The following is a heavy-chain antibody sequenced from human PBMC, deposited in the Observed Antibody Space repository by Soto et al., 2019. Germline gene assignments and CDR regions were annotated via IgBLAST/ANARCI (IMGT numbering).Heavy chain of an antibody. CDR2: IDPGDSYT. J-gene: IGHJ6*02. CDR1: GYSFTSYW. V-gene: IGHV5-10-1*01. D-gene: IGHD3-10*01. Sequence: GESLKISCKGSGYSFTSYWISWVRQMPGKGLEWMGRIDPGDSYTNYSPSFQGHVTISADKSISTAYLQWSSLKASDTAMYYCARPIHGFGDDYGMDVWGQGTTVTVSS. CDR3: ARPIHGFGDDYGMDV.